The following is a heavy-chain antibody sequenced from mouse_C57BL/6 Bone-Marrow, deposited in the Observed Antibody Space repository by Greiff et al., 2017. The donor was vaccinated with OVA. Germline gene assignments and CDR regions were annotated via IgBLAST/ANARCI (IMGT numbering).Heavy chain of an antibody. CDR1: GYTFTSYW. Sequence: QVQLQQPGAELVKPGASVKLSCQASGYTFTSYWMQWVKQRPGRGLEWIGEIDPSDSYTNYHQKFRGKATLTIDTSSSTAYLQLSSLTSDDSAVYYCARRSSFFDYWGQGTTLTVSS. CDR3: ARRSSFFDY. V-gene: IGHV1-50*01. J-gene: IGHJ2*01. CDR2: IDPSDSYT. D-gene: IGHD1-1*01.